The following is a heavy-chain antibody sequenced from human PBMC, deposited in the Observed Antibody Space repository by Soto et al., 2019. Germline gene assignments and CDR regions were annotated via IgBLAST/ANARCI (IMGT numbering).Heavy chain of an antibody. CDR1: GGTFSSYA. Sequence: QVQLVQSGAEVKKPGSSVKVSCTASGGTFSSYAISWVRQAPGQGLEWMGGIIPIFGTANYAQKFQGRVTITADESTSTAYMELSSLRSEDTAVDYCARDQFGPRVLPDAFDIWGQGTMVTVSS. CDR2: IIPIFGTA. V-gene: IGHV1-69*01. CDR3: ARDQFGPRVLPDAFDI. J-gene: IGHJ3*02. D-gene: IGHD3-10*01.